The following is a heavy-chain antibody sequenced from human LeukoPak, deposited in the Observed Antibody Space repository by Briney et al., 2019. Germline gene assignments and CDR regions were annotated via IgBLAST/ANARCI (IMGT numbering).Heavy chain of an antibody. Sequence: PGGSLRLSCAASGFTFSSYSMSWVRQAPGKGLEWVSYISSSSSPIYYADSVKGRFTISRDNAKNSLYLQMNSLRDEDTAVYYCARDGVVVVAATSGGYYGMDVWGQGTTVTVSS. V-gene: IGHV3-48*02. J-gene: IGHJ6*02. D-gene: IGHD2-15*01. CDR1: GFTFSSYS. CDR2: ISSSSSPI. CDR3: ARDGVVVVAATSGGYYGMDV.